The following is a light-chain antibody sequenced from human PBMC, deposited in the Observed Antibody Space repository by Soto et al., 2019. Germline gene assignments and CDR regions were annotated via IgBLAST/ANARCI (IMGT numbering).Light chain of an antibody. J-gene: IGKJ2*01. CDR1: QSIVYNSNNNNY. CDR3: QQYYTTPYT. V-gene: IGKV4-1*01. Sequence: DIVMTQSPDSLAVSLGERATINCKSSQSIVYNSNNNNYLAWYQQKPGHPSKRLISWASTRESGVPDRFSGCGDGSHFPPTITSLHAEDVGVYYCQQYYTTPYTFGRVTKLEIK. CDR2: WAS.